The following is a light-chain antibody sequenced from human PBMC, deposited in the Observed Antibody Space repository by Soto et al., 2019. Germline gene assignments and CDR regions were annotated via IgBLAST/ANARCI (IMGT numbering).Light chain of an antibody. Sequence: QSALTQPASVSGSPGQSITISCTGTSSDVGNYNHVSWFRQHPGKAPQLIIYDVTNRPSGISNRFSGSKSGNTASLTISGLQAEDEADYYCSSYTSSGTRVIFGGGTKLTVL. CDR3: SSYTSSGTRVI. CDR1: SSDVGNYNH. CDR2: DVT. V-gene: IGLV2-14*01. J-gene: IGLJ2*01.